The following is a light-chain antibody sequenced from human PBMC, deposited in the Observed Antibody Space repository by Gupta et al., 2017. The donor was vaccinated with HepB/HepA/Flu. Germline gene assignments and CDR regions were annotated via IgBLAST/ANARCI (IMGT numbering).Light chain of an antibody. CDR2: DTT. CDR1: TGAVTSTHY. Sequence: QAVVTQEPSLTVSPGGTVIFTCGSSTGAVTSTHYPYWFQPKPGQAPTTLVYDTTNKQSWAFARVSGSLLGGNDAMNRSGAQAEEDSYYSSLLYYRGVWVFGGGTKLTVL. CDR3: LLYYRGVWV. V-gene: IGLV7-46*01. J-gene: IGLJ2*01.